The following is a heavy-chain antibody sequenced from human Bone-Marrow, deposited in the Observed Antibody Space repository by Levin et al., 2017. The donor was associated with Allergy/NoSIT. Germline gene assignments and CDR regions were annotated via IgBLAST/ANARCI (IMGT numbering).Heavy chain of an antibody. CDR2: ISSSSSYI. CDR3: ARDTTRTSIAVAGGFFDY. CDR1: GFTFSSYS. V-gene: IGHV3-21*01. J-gene: IGHJ4*02. Sequence: SGGSLRLSCAASGFTFSSYSMNWVRQAPGKGLEWVSSISSSSSYIYYADSVKGRFTISRDNAKNSLYLQMNSLRAEDTAVYYCARDTTRTSIAVAGGFFDYWGQGTLVTVSS. D-gene: IGHD6-19*01.